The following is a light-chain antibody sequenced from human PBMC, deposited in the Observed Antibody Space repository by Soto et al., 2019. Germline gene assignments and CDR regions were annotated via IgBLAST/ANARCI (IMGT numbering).Light chain of an antibody. CDR3: MQALLTPWT. V-gene: IGKV2-28*01. CDR1: QSLLHSNGYNY. Sequence: DIVMTQSPLSLPVTPGEPASISCRSSQSLLHSNGYNYLDWYLQKPGQSPQLLIYLGSNRASGVPDRFSGSVSGTDFTLKISRVEAEDVGVYYCMQALLTPWTFGQGTKVEIK. J-gene: IGKJ1*01. CDR2: LGS.